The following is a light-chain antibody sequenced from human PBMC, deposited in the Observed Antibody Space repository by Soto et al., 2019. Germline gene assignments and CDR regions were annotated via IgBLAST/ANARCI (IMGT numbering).Light chain of an antibody. V-gene: IGLV2-14*01. J-gene: IGLJ1*01. CDR3: SSYTSSSTLV. CDR2: GVS. Sequence: QSVLTQPASVSGSPGQSITISCTGTSSDVGAYNYVSWYQQHPGKAPKLMICGVSNRPSGVSNRFSGSKSGNTASLTISGLQAEDEADYYCSSYTSSSTLVFGTGTKLTVL. CDR1: SSDVGAYNY.